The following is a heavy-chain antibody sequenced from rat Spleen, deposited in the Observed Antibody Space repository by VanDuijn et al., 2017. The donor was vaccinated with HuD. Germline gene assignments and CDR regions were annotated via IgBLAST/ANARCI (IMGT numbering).Heavy chain of an antibody. CDR2: IRNKANGYTT. D-gene: IGHD1-2*01. CDR1: GFTFTDFY. V-gene: IGHV7-7*01. Sequence: EVKLLESGGGLVQPGGSMRLSCAASGFTFTDFYMNWIRQPAGKAPEWLGFIRNKANGYTTEYNPSVKGRFTISRDNTKNMLYLQMNNIRAEDKATYYCARGDSSQTGRFAYWGQGTLVTVSS. CDR3: ARGDSSQTGRFAY. J-gene: IGHJ3*01.